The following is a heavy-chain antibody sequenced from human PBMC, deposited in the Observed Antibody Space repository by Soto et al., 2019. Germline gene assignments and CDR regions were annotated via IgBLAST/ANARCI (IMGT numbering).Heavy chain of an antibody. V-gene: IGHV3-30-3*01. CDR1: GFTFSSYA. Sequence: GGSLRLSCAASGFTFSSYAMHWVRQAPGKGLEWVAVISYDGSNKYYADSVKGRFTISRDNSKNTLYLQMNSLRAEDTAVYYCARDRRHCSGGSCYFLHGMDVWGQGTTVTVSS. J-gene: IGHJ6*02. CDR2: ISYDGSNK. CDR3: ARDRRHCSGGSCYFLHGMDV. D-gene: IGHD2-15*01.